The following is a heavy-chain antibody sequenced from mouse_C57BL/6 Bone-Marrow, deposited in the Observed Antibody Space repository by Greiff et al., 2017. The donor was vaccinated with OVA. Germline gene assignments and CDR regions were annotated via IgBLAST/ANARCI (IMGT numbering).Heavy chain of an antibody. V-gene: IGHV5-9-1*02. D-gene: IGHD1-1*01. J-gene: IGHJ2*01. Sequence: EVKLMESGEGLVKPGGSLKLSCAASGFTFSSYAMSWVRQTPEKRLEWVAYISSGGDYIYYADTVKGRFTISRDNARNTLYLQMSSLKSEDTAMYYCTRVEVITTAFDYWGQGTTLTVSS. CDR2: ISSGGDYI. CDR3: TRVEVITTAFDY. CDR1: GFTFSSYA.